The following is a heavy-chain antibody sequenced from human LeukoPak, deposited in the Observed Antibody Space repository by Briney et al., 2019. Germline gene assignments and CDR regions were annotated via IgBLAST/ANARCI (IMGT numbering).Heavy chain of an antibody. D-gene: IGHD4-11*01. CDR3: SRDPSSVTLYCFDY. Sequence: ASVTISFKASVYTFMDNYIHWLRQAPGQGLAWMGWIDANNGDTKSPQKFQGRVTMSRDTSISTASMDLSSLSPADAAVYYCSRDPSSVTLYCFDYWGQGTLVTVSS. V-gene: IGHV1-2*02. J-gene: IGHJ4*02. CDR1: VYTFMDNY. CDR2: IDANNGDT.